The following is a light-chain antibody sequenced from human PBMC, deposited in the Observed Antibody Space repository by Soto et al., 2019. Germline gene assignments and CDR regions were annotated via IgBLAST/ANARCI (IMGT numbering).Light chain of an antibody. CDR1: LSISNW. J-gene: IGKJ2*01. CDR2: KAS. Sequence: DIQMTQSPSTLSASEGDRVTMACRASLSISNWLAWYQQKPGKAPKLLVYKASSLESGVPSRFSRSGSGTEFTLTISSLQPDDFATYYFQQYNTFPYTFGQGTKLEI. V-gene: IGKV1-5*03. CDR3: QQYNTFPYT.